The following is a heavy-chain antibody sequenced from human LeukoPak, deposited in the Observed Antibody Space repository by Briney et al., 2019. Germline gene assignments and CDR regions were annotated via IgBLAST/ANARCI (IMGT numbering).Heavy chain of an antibody. Sequence: GGSLRLSCAASGFTFSSYWMSWVRQAPGKGLEWVANIKQDGGEKYYVDSVKGRFTISRGNAKNPLYLQMNSLRAEDTAVYYCARELGFSSTSYYMDVWGKGTTVTVSS. CDR1: GFTFSSYW. CDR2: IKQDGGEK. V-gene: IGHV3-7*01. J-gene: IGHJ6*03. CDR3: ARELGFSSTSYYMDV. D-gene: IGHD2-2*01.